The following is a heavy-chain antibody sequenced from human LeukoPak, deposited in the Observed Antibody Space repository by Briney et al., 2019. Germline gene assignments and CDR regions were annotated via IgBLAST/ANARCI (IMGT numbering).Heavy chain of an antibody. D-gene: IGHD6-13*01. CDR2: IYYSGST. J-gene: IGHJ4*02. Sequence: SETLSPTCTVSGGSISGIVYYWGWIRQPPGKGLEWIGSIYYSGSTYYNPSLKSRVTISVDTSKNQFSLNLSSVTAADTAVYYCARQIAAATLYYFDYWGQGALVTVSS. CDR1: GGSISGIVYY. CDR3: ARQIAAATLYYFDY. V-gene: IGHV4-39*01.